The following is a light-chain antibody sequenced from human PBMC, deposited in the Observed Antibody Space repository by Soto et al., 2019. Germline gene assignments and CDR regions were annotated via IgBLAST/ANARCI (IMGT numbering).Light chain of an antibody. CDR2: DAS. J-gene: IGKJ1*01. CDR3: QQYNSYSSWT. Sequence: IQLTQSPSSLSASVGDRVTITCRASQSISSYLNWYPQKPGRAPKLLIYDASTLESGVPSRFSGSGSGTEFTLTISSLQTDDFATYYCQQYNSYSSWTFGQGTKVDIK. V-gene: IGKV1-5*01. CDR1: QSISSY.